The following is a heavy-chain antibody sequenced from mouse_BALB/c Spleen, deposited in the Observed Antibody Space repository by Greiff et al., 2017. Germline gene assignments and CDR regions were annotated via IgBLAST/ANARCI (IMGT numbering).Heavy chain of an antibody. CDR2: ISSGGSYT. CDR3: ARHTTVVAGADY. Sequence: EVMLVESGGGLVKPGGSLKLSCAASGFTFSSYAMSWVRQTPEKRLEWVATISSGGSYTYYPDSVKGRFTISRDNAKNTLYLPMSSLRSEDTAMYYCARHTTVVAGADYWGQGTTLTVSS. J-gene: IGHJ2*01. V-gene: IGHV5-9-3*01. D-gene: IGHD1-1*01. CDR1: GFTFSSYA.